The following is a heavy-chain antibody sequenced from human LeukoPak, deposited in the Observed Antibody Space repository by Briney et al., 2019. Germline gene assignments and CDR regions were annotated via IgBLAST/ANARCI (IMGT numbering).Heavy chain of an antibody. Sequence: GGSLRLSCAASGFAFSNYEMNWVRQAPGKGLEWVSYISPSGGTITYADSVKGRFTISRGNAKNSLYLQMNSLGAEDTAVYYCVRVRYCSSTNCHGGWFDPWGQGTLVTVSS. CDR2: ISPSGGTI. D-gene: IGHD2-2*01. CDR1: GFAFSNYE. V-gene: IGHV3-48*03. CDR3: VRVRYCSSTNCHGGWFDP. J-gene: IGHJ5*02.